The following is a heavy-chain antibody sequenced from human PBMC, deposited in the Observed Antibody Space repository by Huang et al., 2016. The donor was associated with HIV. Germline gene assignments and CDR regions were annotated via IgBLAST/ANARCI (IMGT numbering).Heavy chain of an antibody. Sequence: QVQLVQSGAEVKNPGASVRVSCKASGYTFTDSNIHWVRQAPGQGLEGMGWINTKRGGTSYAQRFQGRITMTRDTTISTVHMDLRRIQSDDTAVYFCARDWSFGSSTSPADWGQGTLVTVSS. D-gene: IGHD6-6*01. CDR1: GYTFTDSN. CDR3: ARDWSFGSSTSPAD. CDR2: INTKRGGT. V-gene: IGHV1-2*02. J-gene: IGHJ4*02.